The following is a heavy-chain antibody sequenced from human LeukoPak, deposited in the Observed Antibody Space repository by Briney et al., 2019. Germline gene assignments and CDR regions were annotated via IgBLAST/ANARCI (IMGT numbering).Heavy chain of an antibody. V-gene: IGHV3-74*01. J-gene: IGHJ6*04. CDR3: ARDPGYESWSPFWGGMDV. CDR1: GFTFSSSW. Sequence: GGSLRLSCAASGFTFSSSWMHWVRQAPGKGLVWVSRITRDGSSTTYADSVEGRFTTSRDNPKHTLYLQMDSLRDDDTAVYYCARDPGYESWSPFWGGMDVWGNGTTVIVSS. CDR2: ITRDGSST. D-gene: IGHD3-16*01.